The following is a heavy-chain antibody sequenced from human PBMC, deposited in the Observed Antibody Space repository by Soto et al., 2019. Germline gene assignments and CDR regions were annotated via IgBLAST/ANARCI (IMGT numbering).Heavy chain of an antibody. CDR3: SRDGGRHSGGIDY. CDR2: IIPIFGTA. CDR1: GGTFSSYS. Sequence: QVQLVQSGAEVKKPGSSVKVSCKASGGTFSSYSINWVRQAPGQGLEWMGEIIPIFGTANYAQKFQGRVTITEDESTSTAYRELSSRRSEDTAVYYCSRDGGRHSGGIDYWGQGTLVPVSS. J-gene: IGHJ4*02. V-gene: IGHV1-69*01. D-gene: IGHD1-26*01.